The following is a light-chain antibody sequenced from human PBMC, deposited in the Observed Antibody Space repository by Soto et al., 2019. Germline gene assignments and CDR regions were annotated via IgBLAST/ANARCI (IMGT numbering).Light chain of an antibody. CDR3: QQYGSSPIFT. Sequence: EIVLTQSPGTLSLSPGERATLSCRASQSVSSSYLAWYQQKPGQAPRLLIYGASSRATGIPDRFSGSGSGTDFPLTISRLEPEDFAVYYCQQYGSSPIFTFGHGTKVDIK. V-gene: IGKV3-20*01. CDR1: QSVSSSY. J-gene: IGKJ3*01. CDR2: GAS.